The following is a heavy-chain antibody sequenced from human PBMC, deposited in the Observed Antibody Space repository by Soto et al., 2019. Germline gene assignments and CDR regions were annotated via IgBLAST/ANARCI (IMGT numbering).Heavy chain of an antibody. Sequence: SETLSLTCAVSGGSISSGGYSWSWIRQPPGKGLEWIGYIYHSGSTYYNPSLKSRVTISVDRSKNQFSLKLSSVTAADTAVYYCARSQTTVTSYDYRGQGPLVTVSS. D-gene: IGHD4-17*01. CDR3: ARSQTTVTSYDY. J-gene: IGHJ4*02. CDR2: IYHSGST. CDR1: GGSISSGGYS. V-gene: IGHV4-30-2*01.